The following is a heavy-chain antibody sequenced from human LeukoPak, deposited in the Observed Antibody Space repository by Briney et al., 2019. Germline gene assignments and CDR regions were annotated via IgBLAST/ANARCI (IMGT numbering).Heavy chain of an antibody. D-gene: IGHD3-22*01. J-gene: IGHJ4*02. V-gene: IGHV1-69*13. Sequence: SVKVSCKASGGTFSCYAISWVRQAPGQGLEWMGGIIPIFGTANYAQKFQGRVTITADESTSTAYMELSSLRSEDTAVYYCARSHYYDSSTHIDYWGQGTLVTVSS. CDR2: IIPIFGTA. CDR1: GGTFSCYA. CDR3: ARSHYYDSSTHIDY.